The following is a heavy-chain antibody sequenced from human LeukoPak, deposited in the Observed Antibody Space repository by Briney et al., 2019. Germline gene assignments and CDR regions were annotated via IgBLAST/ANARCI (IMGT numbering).Heavy chain of an antibody. Sequence: GASLQISCESSGSIFNNYWIGGGRQLPGKGLEWMGMIYPGDSNTRYSPSFEGQVTISADKSISPAYLQWSRLKASDTAMYYCARHGSSYYEPRYNWFDPWGQGTLVTVSS. CDR3: ARHGSSYYEPRYNWFDP. CDR1: GSIFNNYW. D-gene: IGHD3-16*01. CDR2: IYPGDSNT. V-gene: IGHV5-51*01. J-gene: IGHJ5*02.